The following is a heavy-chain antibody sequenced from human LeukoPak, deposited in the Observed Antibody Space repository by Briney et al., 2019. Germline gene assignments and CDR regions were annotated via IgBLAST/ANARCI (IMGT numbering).Heavy chain of an antibody. CDR1: GFTFSSYS. V-gene: IGHV3-48*01. J-gene: IGHJ6*03. CDR3: ATRAEGDYARPEDYYYYYYMDV. CDR2: ISSSSSTI. D-gene: IGHD4-17*01. Sequence: GGSLRRSCAASGFTFSSYSMNWVRQAPGKGREWVSYISSSSSTIYYADSVRGRFTISRDNAKNSLYLQMNSLRAEDTAVYYCATRAEGDYARPEDYYYYYYMDVWGKGTTVTVSS.